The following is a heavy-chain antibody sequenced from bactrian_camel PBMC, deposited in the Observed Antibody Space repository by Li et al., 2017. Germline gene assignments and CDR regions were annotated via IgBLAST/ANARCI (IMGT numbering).Heavy chain of an antibody. CDR2: IGSSGST. Sequence: HVQLVESGGGSVQRGGSLKLFCAASGYTFNSHCMGWFRQAPGKEREGVAVIGSSGSTGYADSVKGRFTISKDNAKNTLYLQMNSLKPEDTAVYYCTRSYFGASHNTFAFWGQGTQVTVS. CDR3: TRSYFGASHNTFAF. J-gene: IGHJ4*01. CDR1: GYTFNSHC. D-gene: IGHD1*01. V-gene: IGHV3S26*01.